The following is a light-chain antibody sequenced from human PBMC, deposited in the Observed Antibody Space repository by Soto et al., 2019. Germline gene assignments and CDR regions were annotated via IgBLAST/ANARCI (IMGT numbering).Light chain of an antibody. J-gene: IGKJ4*01. Sequence: DIVMTQSPDSLAVSLGERATINCKSSQSVLASSNNKNCFAWYQQKPAPPHKLLIYWASNRECGVPNRFSGSEVGTEFTLTISGLQAEDVAVYDCQQYNTLPLTFGGGTKVEIK. CDR1: QSVLASSNNKNC. CDR2: WAS. CDR3: QQYNTLPLT. V-gene: IGKV4-1*01.